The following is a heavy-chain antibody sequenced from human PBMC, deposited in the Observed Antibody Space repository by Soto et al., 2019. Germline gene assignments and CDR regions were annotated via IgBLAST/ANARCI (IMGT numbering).Heavy chain of an antibody. CDR3: ARERNDYGENGDY. V-gene: IGHV3-30-3*01. D-gene: IGHD4-17*01. CDR2: ISYDGSNK. CDR1: GFTFSSYA. Sequence: GGSLRLSCAASGFTFSSYAMHCVRQAPGKGLEWVAVISYDGSNKYYADSVKGRFTISRDNSKNTLYLQMNSLRAEDTAVYYCARERNDYGENGDYWGQGTLVTVSS. J-gene: IGHJ4*02.